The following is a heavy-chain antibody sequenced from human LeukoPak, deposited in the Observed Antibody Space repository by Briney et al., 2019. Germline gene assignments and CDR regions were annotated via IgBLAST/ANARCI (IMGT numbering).Heavy chain of an antibody. CDR1: GGSISSYY. V-gene: IGHV4-4*07. CDR2: VYTSGST. CDR3: AREPARITIFGVVTPYYYYYMDV. Sequence: SETLSLTCTVSGGSISSYYWSWLRQPAGKGLEWIGRVYTSGSTNYNSSLKSRVTMSVDTSKNQFSLKLSSVTAADTAVYYCAREPARITIFGVVTPYYYYYMDVWGKGTTVTVS. J-gene: IGHJ6*03. D-gene: IGHD3-3*01.